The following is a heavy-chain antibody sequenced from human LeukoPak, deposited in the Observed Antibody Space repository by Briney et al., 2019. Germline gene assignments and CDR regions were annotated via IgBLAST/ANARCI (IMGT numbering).Heavy chain of an antibody. Sequence: GASVKVSCKASGGTFCSNAIIWVRQAAGQGLEWMGGIIPILGTTNYAQKFQGRVTVTADKSTSTAYMELSSLRSEDTAVYYCAREVLAVADTDYNYYGIDVWGKGTTVSVSP. J-gene: IGHJ6*01. D-gene: IGHD6-19*01. V-gene: IGHV1-69*06. CDR1: GGTFCSNA. CDR3: AREVLAVADTDYNYYGIDV. CDR2: IIPILGTT.